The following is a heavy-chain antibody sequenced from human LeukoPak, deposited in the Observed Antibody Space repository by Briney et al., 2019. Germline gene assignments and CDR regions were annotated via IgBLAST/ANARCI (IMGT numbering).Heavy chain of an antibody. J-gene: IGHJ4*02. Sequence: ASVKVSCKTSGYTFTVHYIHWVRQAPGQGLEWMGWISPSSGDTNYAQKFQGRVTMTRDTSIGTVYMELRSLRSDDSAVYYCARSAGLDQWGQGTLVTVSS. CDR3: ARSAGLDQ. V-gene: IGHV1-2*02. CDR2: ISPSSGDT. CDR1: GYTFTVHY. D-gene: IGHD4/OR15-4a*01.